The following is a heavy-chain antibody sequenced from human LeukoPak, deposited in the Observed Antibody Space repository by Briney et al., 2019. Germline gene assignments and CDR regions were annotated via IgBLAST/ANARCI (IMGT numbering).Heavy chain of an antibody. D-gene: IGHD3-22*01. CDR2: IYSSGST. CDR3: AREGYSDSIDYYANFDY. J-gene: IGHJ4*02. Sequence: PSETLSLTCTVPGGSISSYYWSWIRQPAGKGLEWIGRIYSSGSTNYNPSLKSRVTMSVDTSKNQFSLKLTSVTAADTAFYYCAREGYSDSIDYYANFDYWGQGTLVTVSS. CDR1: GGSISSYY. V-gene: IGHV4-4*07.